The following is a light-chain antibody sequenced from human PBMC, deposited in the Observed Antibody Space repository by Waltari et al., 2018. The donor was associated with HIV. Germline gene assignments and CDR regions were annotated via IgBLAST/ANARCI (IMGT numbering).Light chain of an antibody. V-gene: IGKV3-15*01. CDR1: QSVSSN. CDR3: QQYNNWPPKGLT. J-gene: IGKJ4*01. Sequence: ERVMTQSQATLSVSPGEGATLSCRATQSVSSNLAWYQQKPGQAPRLLIYGASTRARGIPARFSGSGSGTEFTLTISSLQSEDFAVYYCQQYNNWPPKGLTFGGGTKVEIK. CDR2: GAS.